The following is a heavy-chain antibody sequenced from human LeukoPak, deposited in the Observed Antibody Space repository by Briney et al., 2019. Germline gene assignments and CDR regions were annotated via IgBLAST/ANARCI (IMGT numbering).Heavy chain of an antibody. J-gene: IGHJ4*02. CDR2: INHSGST. V-gene: IGHV4-34*01. Sequence: PSETLSLTCAVYGGSFSGYYWSWIRQPPGEGLEWIGEINHSGSTNYNPSLKSRVTISVDTSKNQFSLKLSSVTAADTAVYYCAGGIAAAGVFDYWGQGTLVTVSS. D-gene: IGHD6-13*01. CDR3: AGGIAAAGVFDY. CDR1: GGSFSGYY.